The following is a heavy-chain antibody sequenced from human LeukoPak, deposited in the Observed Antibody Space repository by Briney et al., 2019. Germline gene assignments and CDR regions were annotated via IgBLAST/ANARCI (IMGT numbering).Heavy chain of an antibody. CDR3: TTDSNDSSDY. CDR1: GFTFSNAW. J-gene: IGHJ4*02. CDR2: IKSKTDGGTT. Sequence: GGSLRLSCAASGFTFSNAWMSWVRQAPAKGLEWVGRIKSKTDGGTTDYAAPVKGRFTSSRDDSKNTLYLQMNSLKTEDTAVCYCTTDSNDSSDYWGQGTLVTVSS. V-gene: IGHV3-15*01. D-gene: IGHD1-1*01.